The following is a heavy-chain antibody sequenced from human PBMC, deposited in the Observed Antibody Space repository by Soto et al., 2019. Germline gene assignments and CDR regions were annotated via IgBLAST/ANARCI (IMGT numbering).Heavy chain of an antibody. Sequence: EVQLVESGGGLVQPGRSLRLSCAASGFTFDDYAMHWVRQAPGKGLEWVSTINWNSGNIGYADSVKGRFTISRDNAKNSLYLQMNSLRAEDTAFYYCAKGRLEWLDYWGQGTLVTVSS. V-gene: IGHV3-9*01. J-gene: IGHJ4*02. CDR3: AKGRLEWLDY. D-gene: IGHD3-3*01. CDR2: INWNSGNI. CDR1: GFTFDDYA.